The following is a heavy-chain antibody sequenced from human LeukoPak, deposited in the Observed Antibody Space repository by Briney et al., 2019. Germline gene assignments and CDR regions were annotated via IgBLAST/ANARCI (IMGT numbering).Heavy chain of an antibody. V-gene: IGHV1-69*04. J-gene: IGHJ5*02. D-gene: IGHD3-22*01. CDR2: IIPILGIA. Sequence: SVKVSCKASGGTFSSYAISWVRQAPGQGLEWMGRIIPILGIANYAQKFQGRVTITAGKSTSTAYMELSSLRSEDTAVYYCARDLGYDSSGYHNWFDPWGQGTLVTVSS. CDR1: GGTFSSYA. CDR3: ARDLGYDSSGYHNWFDP.